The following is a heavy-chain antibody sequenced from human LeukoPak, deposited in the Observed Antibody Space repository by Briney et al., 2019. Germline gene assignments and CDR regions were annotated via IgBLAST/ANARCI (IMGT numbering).Heavy chain of an antibody. D-gene: IGHD3/OR15-3a*01. CDR3: ARQTFSGLFILP. CDR2: IYYSGNT. Sequence: SETLSLTCTVSGVSIRSSNYYWGWIRQPPGKGLEWIGSIYYSGNTYYNASLKSQVTISIDTSKNQFSLKLTSVTAADTAVYYCARQTFSGLFILPGGQGTLVTVSS. J-gene: IGHJ4*02. CDR1: GVSIRSSNYY. V-gene: IGHV4-39*01.